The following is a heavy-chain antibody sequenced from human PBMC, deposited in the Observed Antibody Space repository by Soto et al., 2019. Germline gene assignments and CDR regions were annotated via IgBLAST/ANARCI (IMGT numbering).Heavy chain of an antibody. CDR3: ARSELAYCGGDSHCREHYFDY. J-gene: IGHJ4*02. CDR2: IYYSGST. Sequence: QVQLQESGPGLVKPSQTLSLTCTVSGGSISSGGYYWSWIRQHPGKGLEWIGYIYYSGSTYSNPSLQSRVTISVDTSKNQFSLKLSSVTAADTAVYYCARSELAYCGGDSHCREHYFDYWGQGTMVTVSS. V-gene: IGHV4-31*03. D-gene: IGHD2-21*02. CDR1: GGSISSGGYY.